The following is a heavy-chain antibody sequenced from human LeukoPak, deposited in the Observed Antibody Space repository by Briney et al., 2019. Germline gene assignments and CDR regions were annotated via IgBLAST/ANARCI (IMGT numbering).Heavy chain of an antibody. J-gene: IGHJ4*02. V-gene: IGHV4-59*08. CDR2: IYYSGST. CDR3: ARYNWNDVRFDY. CDR1: GGSISSYY. D-gene: IGHD1-1*01. Sequence: SETLSLTCTVSGGSISSYYWSWIRQPPGKGLEWIGYIYYSGSTNYNPSLKSRVTISVDTSKNQFSLKLSSVTAAGTAVYYCARYNWNDVRFDYWGQGTLVTVSS.